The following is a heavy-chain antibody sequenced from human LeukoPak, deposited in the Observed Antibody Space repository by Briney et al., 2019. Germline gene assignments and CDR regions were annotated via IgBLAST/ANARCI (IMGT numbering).Heavy chain of an antibody. CDR2: ISSRSSYI. CDR3: ARRGGMSSGRSFDH. Sequence: PGGSLRLSCVGSGFDFNYYDINWVRQAPGKGLEWVSSISSRSSYIYFADSAKGRFTISRDNANGSVFLRMTSLRPEDTAVYYCARRGGMSSGRSFDHWGQGTLVTVSS. J-gene: IGHJ4*02. CDR1: GFDFNYYD. D-gene: IGHD3-16*01. V-gene: IGHV3-21*01.